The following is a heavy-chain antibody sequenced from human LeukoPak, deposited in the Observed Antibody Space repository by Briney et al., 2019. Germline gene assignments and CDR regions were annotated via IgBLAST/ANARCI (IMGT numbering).Heavy chain of an antibody. J-gene: IGHJ5*02. CDR3: ARESERNDGWFDP. CDR2: VSPKTGRT. CDR1: GYTFRIHD. D-gene: IGHD1-1*01. Sequence: GASVKVSCNASGYTFRIHDFNWVRQAPGQGLEGMGWVSPKTGRTGYAPKFQGRVYMTTNASLSTAYMELSSLRSDDTAVYFCARESERNDGWFDPWGQGTLVTVSS. V-gene: IGHV1-8*01.